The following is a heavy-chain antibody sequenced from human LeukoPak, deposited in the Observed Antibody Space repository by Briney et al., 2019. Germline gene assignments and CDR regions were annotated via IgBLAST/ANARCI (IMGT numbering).Heavy chain of an antibody. V-gene: IGHV5-10-1*01. CDR1: GYSFTSYW. CDR2: IDPSDSYT. Sequence: PGESLKISCKGSGYSFTSYWISWVRQMPGKGLEWMGRIDPSDSYTDYSPSFQGHVTISADKSISTAYLQWSSLKASDTAMYYCARHCSGGSCYSDYWGQGTLVTVSS. CDR3: ARHCSGGSCYSDY. J-gene: IGHJ4*02. D-gene: IGHD2-15*01.